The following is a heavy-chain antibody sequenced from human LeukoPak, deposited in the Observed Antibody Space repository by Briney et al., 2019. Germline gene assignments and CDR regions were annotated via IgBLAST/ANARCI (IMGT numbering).Heavy chain of an antibody. D-gene: IGHD3-9*01. J-gene: IGHJ4*02. CDR1: GGSISSGGSY. CDR2: IYYSGST. V-gene: IGHV4-31*03. Sequence: SETLSLTCTVSGGSISSGGSYWSWIRQHPGKGLEWIGYIYYSGSTYYNPSLKSRVTISVDTSKNQFSLKLSSVTAADTAVYYCARGRFFDWLSHFDCWGQGTLVTVSS. CDR3: ARGRFFDWLSHFDC.